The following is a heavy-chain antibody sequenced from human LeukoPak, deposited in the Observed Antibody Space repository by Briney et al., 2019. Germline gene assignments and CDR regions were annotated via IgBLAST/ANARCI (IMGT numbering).Heavy chain of an antibody. V-gene: IGHV1-3*01. CDR3: ARGAPAYYYMDV. CDR1: GYTFTSYA. J-gene: IGHJ6*03. Sequence: ASVKVSCKASGYTFTSYAMHWVRQAPGQRLEWMGWINAGNGNTKYSQKFQGRVTITRDTSASTAYMELSSLRSEDTAVYYCARGAPAYYYMDVWGKGTTVTVSS. CDR2: INAGNGNT.